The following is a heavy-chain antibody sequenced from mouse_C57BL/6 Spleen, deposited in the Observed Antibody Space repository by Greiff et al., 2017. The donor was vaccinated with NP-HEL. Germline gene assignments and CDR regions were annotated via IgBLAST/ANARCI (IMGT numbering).Heavy chain of an antibody. V-gene: IGHV1-69*01. D-gene: IGHD2-4*01. CDR3: AREGAYDYDGWFAY. CDR1: GYTFTSYW. CDR2: IDPSDSYT. Sequence: QVQLQQPGAELVMPGASVKLSCKASGYTFTSYWMHWVKQRPGQGLEWIGEIDPSDSYTNYNQKFKGKSTLTVDKSSSTAYMPLSSLTSEDSAVYYCAREGAYDYDGWFAYWGQGTLVTVSA. J-gene: IGHJ3*01.